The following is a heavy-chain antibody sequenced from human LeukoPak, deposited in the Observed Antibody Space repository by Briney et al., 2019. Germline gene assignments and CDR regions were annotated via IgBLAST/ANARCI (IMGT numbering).Heavy chain of an antibody. Sequence: SETLSLTCTVSGGSISSGGYYWSWIRQHPGKGLEWVGYIYYSGSTYYNPSLKSRVTISVDTSKNQFALKVSSVTAADTAVYCCARGLAATLNFDYWGQGTLVTVSS. CDR2: IYYSGST. CDR3: ARGLAATLNFDY. V-gene: IGHV4-31*03. CDR1: GGSISSGGYY. J-gene: IGHJ4*02. D-gene: IGHD6-25*01.